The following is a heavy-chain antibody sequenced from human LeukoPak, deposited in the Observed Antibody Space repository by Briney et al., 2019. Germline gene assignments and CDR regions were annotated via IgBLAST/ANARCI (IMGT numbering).Heavy chain of an antibody. CDR3: ARDSVQYGDHTIDYYYMDV. V-gene: IGHV4-4*07. Sequence: SETLSLTCTVSGVSISNYYGSWIRQPAGKGLEWIGRIYTSGSTNYNPSLKSRVTMSVDTSKNQLSLKLSSVTAADTAVYYCARDSVQYGDHTIDYYYMDVWGKGTTVTVSS. CDR1: GVSISNYY. CDR2: IYTSGST. J-gene: IGHJ6*03. D-gene: IGHD4-17*01.